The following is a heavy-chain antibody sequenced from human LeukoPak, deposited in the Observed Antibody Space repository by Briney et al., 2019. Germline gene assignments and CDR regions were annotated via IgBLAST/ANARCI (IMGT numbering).Heavy chain of an antibody. CDR1: GFSFSSYA. CDR2: ISASGGST. CDR3: TRLNYMDV. J-gene: IGHJ6*03. V-gene: IGHV3-23*01. D-gene: IGHD3-22*01. Sequence: GGSLRLSCAASGFSFSSYAMSWVRQAPGKGLEWVSAISASGGSTYYADSVKGRIAISRDDSKNTLYVQMNSLRAEDTAVYYCTRLNYMDVWGKGTTVTVSS.